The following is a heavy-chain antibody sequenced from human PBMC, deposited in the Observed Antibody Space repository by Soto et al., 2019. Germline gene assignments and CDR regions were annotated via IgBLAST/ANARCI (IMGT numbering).Heavy chain of an antibody. CDR1: GYTFTSYD. J-gene: IGHJ5*02. Sequence: GASVKVSCKASGYTFTSYDINWVRQATGQGLEWMGWMNPNSGNTGYAQKFQGRVTMTRNTSISTAYMELSSLRSEDTAVYYCARGERRVGWFAPWGQGTLVTVYS. D-gene: IGHD1-26*01. CDR3: ARGERRVGWFAP. V-gene: IGHV1-8*01. CDR2: MNPNSGNT.